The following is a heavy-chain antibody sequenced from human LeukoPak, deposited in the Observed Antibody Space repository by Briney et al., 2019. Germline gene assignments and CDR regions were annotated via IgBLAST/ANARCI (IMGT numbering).Heavy chain of an antibody. Sequence: PSETLSLTCTVSGGSISGYHWSWIRQPPGKGLEWIGYIYYSGTTNYNLSLKSRVTILVDTSKNQFSLKLSSVTAADTAVYYCARADAYSYGRFDYWGPGTQVTVSS. J-gene: IGHJ4*02. CDR3: ARADAYSYGRFDY. CDR1: GGSISGYH. CDR2: IYYSGTT. V-gene: IGHV4-59*01. D-gene: IGHD5-18*01.